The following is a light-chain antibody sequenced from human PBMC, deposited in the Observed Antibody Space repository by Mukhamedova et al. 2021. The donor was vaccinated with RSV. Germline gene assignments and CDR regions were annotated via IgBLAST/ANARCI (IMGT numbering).Light chain of an antibody. Sequence: SVSSSYLAWYQQKPGQAPRLLIYGASSRATGIPDRFSGSGSGTDFTLTISRLEPEDFAVYYCQQYGDSRTFGQGTKVEIK. CDR1: SVSSSY. CDR2: GAS. V-gene: IGKV3-20*01. J-gene: IGKJ1*01. CDR3: QQYGDSRT.